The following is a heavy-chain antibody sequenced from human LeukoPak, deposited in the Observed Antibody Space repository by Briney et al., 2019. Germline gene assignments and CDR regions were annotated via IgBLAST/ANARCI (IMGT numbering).Heavy chain of an antibody. V-gene: IGHV3-7*01. D-gene: IGHD4-17*01. Sequence: GGSLRLSCEGSGFTFSNSWMSWVRQAPGKGLEWVAYINEDGSQTYYEDSVKGRFTISRDNAKNSLYLQMNSLRAEDTAVYYCARGPHDYGDYYAYMDVWGKGTTVTVSS. CDR1: GFTFSNSW. CDR2: INEDGSQT. CDR3: ARGPHDYGDYYAYMDV. J-gene: IGHJ6*03.